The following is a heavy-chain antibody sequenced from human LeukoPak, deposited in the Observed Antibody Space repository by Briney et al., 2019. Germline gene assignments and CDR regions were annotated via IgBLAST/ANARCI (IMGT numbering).Heavy chain of an antibody. D-gene: IGHD2-15*01. V-gene: IGHV5-51*01. Sequence: GESLKISRKDSGYSFTTYWSGWVRQMPGKGLELMGIIDPGGSDTRYSPSFEGQVTNPADKSINTSYLPRSSLKASDTAMYCCARRFCGGDSCSSTGEWFDPWGQGTLVAVSS. CDR2: IDPGGSDT. CDR1: GYSFTTYW. J-gene: IGHJ5*02. CDR3: ARRFCGGDSCSSTGEWFDP.